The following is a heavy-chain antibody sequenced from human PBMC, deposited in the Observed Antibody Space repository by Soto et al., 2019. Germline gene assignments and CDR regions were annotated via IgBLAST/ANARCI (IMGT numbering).Heavy chain of an antibody. CDR1: GYTFINFD. CDR3: ARMASAGTLNWFDP. CDR2: MNPGSGKT. Sequence: ASVKVSCKASGYTFINFDISWLRQAAGQGLEWLGWMNPGSGKTGYASKFQGRVAMTRDASTGTSHLELSSLTSDDTAVYYCARMASAGTLNWFDPWGQGPRSPSPQ. J-gene: IGHJ5*02. V-gene: IGHV1-8*02. D-gene: IGHD6-13*01.